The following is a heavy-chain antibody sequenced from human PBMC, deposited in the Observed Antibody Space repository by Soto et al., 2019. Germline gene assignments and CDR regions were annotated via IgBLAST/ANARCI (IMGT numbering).Heavy chain of an antibody. CDR1: GGTFSTYA. D-gene: IGHD1-26*01. CDR2: IIPSFCTT. J-gene: IGHJ4*02. CDR3: ARGVGAYYVDY. V-gene: IGHV1-69*01. Sequence: QVQLVQSGAEVKKPGSSVKVSCKASGGTFSTYAITWVRQAPGQGLEWLGGIIPSFCTTDYARKFQGRVTITAAESTSTVFIELSSLTSEDTAVYYCARGVGAYYVDYGGQGTVVTVSS.